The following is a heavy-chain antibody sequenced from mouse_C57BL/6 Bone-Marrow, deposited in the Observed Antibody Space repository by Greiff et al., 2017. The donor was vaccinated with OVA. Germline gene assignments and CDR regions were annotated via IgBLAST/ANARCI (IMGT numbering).Heavy chain of an antibody. V-gene: IGHV1-72*01. CDR1: GYTFTSYW. D-gene: IGHD2-4*01. CDR3: TRSDDYDVGFAY. CDR2: IDPNSGGP. Sequence: QVQLQQPGAELVKPGASVKLSCKASGYTFTSYWMPWVKQRPGRGLEWIGRIDPNSGGPKYNEKFTSKATLTVAKPSRTAYMHLSSLTSGALAFFNWTRSDDYDVGFAYWGQGTLVTVSA. J-gene: IGHJ3*01.